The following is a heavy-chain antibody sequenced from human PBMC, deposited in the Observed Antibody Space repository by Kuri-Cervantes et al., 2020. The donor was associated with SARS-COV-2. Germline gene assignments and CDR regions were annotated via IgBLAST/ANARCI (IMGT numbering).Heavy chain of an antibody. CDR1: GGSISSYC. CDR2: IYYSGST. Sequence: SETLSLTCTVSGGSISSYCWSWIRRPPGKGLEWIGYIYYSGSTNYNPSLKSRVTISVDTSKNQFSLKLSSVTAADTAVYYCARASYSVDCFDYWGQGTLVTVSS. D-gene: IGHD2-21*01. CDR3: ARASYSVDCFDY. J-gene: IGHJ4*02. V-gene: IGHV4-59*01.